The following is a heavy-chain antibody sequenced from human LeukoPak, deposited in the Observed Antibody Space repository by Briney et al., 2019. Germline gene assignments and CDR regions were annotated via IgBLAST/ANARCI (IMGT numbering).Heavy chain of an antibody. CDR3: ARIAAAGNSSTYYYYGMDV. Sequence: SETLSLTCTVYGGSFSGYYWSWIRQPPGKGLEWIGEINHSGSTNYNPSLKSRVTISVDTSKNQFSLKLSSVTAADTAVYYCARIAAAGNSSTYYYYGMDVWGQGTTVTVSS. V-gene: IGHV4-34*01. D-gene: IGHD6-13*01. J-gene: IGHJ6*02. CDR1: GGSFSGYY. CDR2: INHSGST.